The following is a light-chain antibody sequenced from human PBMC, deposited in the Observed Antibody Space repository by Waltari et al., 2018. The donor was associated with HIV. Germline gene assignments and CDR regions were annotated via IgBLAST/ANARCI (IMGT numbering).Light chain of an antibody. Sequence: QSVLTQPPSASGTPGQRVTISCSGSNSNIGTEYVYWYHQLPGAAPRLLLYRDNQRPSGVPDRFSGSKSGTSASLAISGLRSEDEFDYYCAAWDDSLGGVMFGGGTKLTVL. V-gene: IGLV1-47*01. CDR3: AAWDDSLGGVM. CDR2: RDN. CDR1: NSNIGTEY. J-gene: IGLJ3*02.